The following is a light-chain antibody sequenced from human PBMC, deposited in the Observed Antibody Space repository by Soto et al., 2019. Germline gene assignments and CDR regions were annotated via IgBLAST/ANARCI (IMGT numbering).Light chain of an antibody. CDR3: QDYNSALTWT. CDR1: QGTSNY. J-gene: IGKJ1*01. CDR2: AAA. V-gene: IGKV1-27*01. Sequence: DIQMTQSPSSLSASVGDRVTITCRASQGTSNYLAWFQQKPGKVAAVLIYAAATLQSGVPSRFRGSGSGTDLTLTLSSLQPEDVAIYYCQDYNSALTWTFGQGTKVE.